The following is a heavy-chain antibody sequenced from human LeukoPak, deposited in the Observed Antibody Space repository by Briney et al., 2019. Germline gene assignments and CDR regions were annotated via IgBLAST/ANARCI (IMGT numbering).Heavy chain of an antibody. J-gene: IGHJ4*02. Sequence: PGGSLRLSCVASGFPFSSYWMTWVRQAPGKGLEWVAVIWYDGSNKYYADSVKGRFTISRDNSKNTLYLQMNSLRAEDTAVYYCAREFYDFWSGSHPGSYFDYWGQGTLVTVSS. D-gene: IGHD3-3*01. CDR2: IWYDGSNK. CDR3: AREFYDFWSGSHPGSYFDY. CDR1: GFPFSSYW. V-gene: IGHV3-33*08.